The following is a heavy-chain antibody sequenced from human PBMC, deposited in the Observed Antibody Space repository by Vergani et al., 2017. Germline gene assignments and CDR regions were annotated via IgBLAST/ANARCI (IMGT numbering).Heavy chain of an antibody. V-gene: IGHV3-7*01. D-gene: IGHD3-3*02. CDR1: GFTFSSYW. J-gene: IGHJ3*02. Sequence: EVQLVESGGGLVQPGGSLRLSCAASGFTFSSYWMSWVRQAPGKGLEWVANIKQDGSEKYYVDSVKGRFTIARDTAKNSLYLQMNSLRAEDTAVYYGARECPISHDAFDIWGQGTMVTVSS. CDR2: IKQDGSEK. CDR3: ARECPISHDAFDI.